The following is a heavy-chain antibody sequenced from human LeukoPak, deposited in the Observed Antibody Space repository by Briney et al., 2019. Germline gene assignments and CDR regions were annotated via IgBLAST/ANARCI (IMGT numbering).Heavy chain of an antibody. CDR1: GFTFSSYW. V-gene: IGHV3-7*01. CDR3: AREAYYDILTGYTYTQGFDY. CDR2: IKQDGSEK. Sequence: GGSLRLSCAASGFTFSSYWMSWVRQAPGKGLEWEANIKQDGSEKYYVDSVKGRFTISRDNAKNSLYLQMNSLRAEDTAVYYCAREAYYDILTGYTYTQGFDYWGQGTLVTVSS. J-gene: IGHJ4*02. D-gene: IGHD3-9*01.